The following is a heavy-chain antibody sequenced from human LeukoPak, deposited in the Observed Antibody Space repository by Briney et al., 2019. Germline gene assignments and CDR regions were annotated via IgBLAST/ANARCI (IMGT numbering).Heavy chain of an antibody. D-gene: IGHD2/OR15-2a*01. J-gene: IGHJ4*02. CDR1: GGAFSGYY. CDR3: AREDFRRLSSLGSAGY. Sequence: KASETLSLTCAVYGGAFSGYYWSWIRQPPGKGLEWIGEINPSGSTNYNPSLNSPVTISVDTSKNQFSLQLSSVTAADTAVYYCAREDFRRLSSLGSAGYWGQGTLVSVSS. V-gene: IGHV4-34*01. CDR2: INPSGST.